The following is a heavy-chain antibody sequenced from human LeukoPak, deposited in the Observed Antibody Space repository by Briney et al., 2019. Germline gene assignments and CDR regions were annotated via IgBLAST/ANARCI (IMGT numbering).Heavy chain of an antibody. CDR1: GGSISSYY. CDR2: IYYSGST. CDR3: ARSPYYDGYYFDY. D-gene: IGHD3-22*01. V-gene: IGHV4-59*01. J-gene: IGHJ4*02. Sequence: SETLSLTCTVSGGSISSYYWSWIRQPPGKGLEWIGYIYYSGSTNYNPSLKSRVTISVDTAKNQFSLKVSSVTAADTAVYYCARSPYYDGYYFDYWGQGTLVTVSS.